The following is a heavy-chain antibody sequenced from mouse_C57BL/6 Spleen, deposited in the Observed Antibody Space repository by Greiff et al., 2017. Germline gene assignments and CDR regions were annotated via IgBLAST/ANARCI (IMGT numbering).Heavy chain of an antibody. CDR2: IISGSSTI. CDR1: GFTFSAYG. J-gene: IGHJ4*01. CDR3: ATRWFHDAMDY. D-gene: IGHD2-3*01. Sequence: EVQVVESGGGLVKPGGSLTLSCAASGFTFSAYGMHWVRQAPEKGLAWVAYIISGSSTIYYADTVKGRFTFSRANATYTLFLQMTRLRAEDTAMYYCATRWFHDAMDYWGQGTLVTVSS. V-gene: IGHV5-17*01.